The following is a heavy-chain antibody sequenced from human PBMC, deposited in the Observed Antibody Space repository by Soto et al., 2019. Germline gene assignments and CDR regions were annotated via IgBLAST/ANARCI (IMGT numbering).Heavy chain of an antibody. J-gene: IGHJ4*02. CDR2: INPNSGGT. D-gene: IGHD6-6*01. V-gene: IGHV1-2*02. CDR3: ARVGRGSSSSPFDY. Sequence: ASVKVSCKASGYTFTGYYMHWVRQAPGQGLEWMGWINPNSGGTNYAQKFQGRVTMTRDTSISTAYMELSRLRSDETAVYYCARVGRGSSSSPFDYWGQGTLVTVSS. CDR1: GYTFTGYY.